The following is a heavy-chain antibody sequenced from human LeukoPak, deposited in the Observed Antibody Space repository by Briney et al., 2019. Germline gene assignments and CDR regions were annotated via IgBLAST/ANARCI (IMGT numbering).Heavy chain of an antibody. D-gene: IGHD3-3*01. CDR1: GFTVSSNY. CDR2: IYSGGST. CDR3: AREEWSNYYDYMDV. J-gene: IGHJ6*03. Sequence: GGSLRLSCAASGFTVSSNYMSWVRQAPGKGLEWVSVIYSGGSTYYADSVKGRFTISRDNSKNTLYLQMNSLRAEDTAVYYCAREEWSNYYDYMDVWGKGTTVTVSS. V-gene: IGHV3-66*02.